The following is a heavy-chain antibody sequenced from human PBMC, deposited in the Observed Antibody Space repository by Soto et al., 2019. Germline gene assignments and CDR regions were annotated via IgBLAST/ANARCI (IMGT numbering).Heavy chain of an antibody. D-gene: IGHD3-10*01. CDR1: GGSLRDDY. V-gene: IGHV4-34*01. CDR2: IDHSGYT. J-gene: IGHJ3*02. Sequence: LXLTFGLQGGSLRDDYWGWIRQPPGKGLEWIGEIDHSGYTDNNPSIKSRLTISVDTSKNQFSLKLSSVTAADTAVYYCARGKYYGSGSYYPIWSQGTMVTVSS. CDR3: ARGKYYGSGSYYPI.